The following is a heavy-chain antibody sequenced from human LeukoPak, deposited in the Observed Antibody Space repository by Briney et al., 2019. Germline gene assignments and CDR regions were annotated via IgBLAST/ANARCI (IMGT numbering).Heavy chain of an antibody. CDR2: INPNSGGT. Sequence: ASVKVSCKASGYTFTGYYMHWVRQAPGQGLEWMGWINPNSGGTNYAQKFQGRVTMTRDTSISTAYMVLSRLRSDDTAVYYCARLWLELRQAFDIWGQGTMVTVSS. V-gene: IGHV1-2*02. D-gene: IGHD1-7*01. CDR1: GYTFTGYY. J-gene: IGHJ3*02. CDR3: ARLWLELRQAFDI.